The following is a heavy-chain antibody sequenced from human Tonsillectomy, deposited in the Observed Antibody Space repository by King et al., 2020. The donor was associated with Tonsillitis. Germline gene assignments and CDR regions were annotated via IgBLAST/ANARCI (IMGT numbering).Heavy chain of an antibody. CDR2: ISSSSSYT. J-gene: IGHJ3*02. Sequence: QLVESGGGLVKPGGSLRLSCAASGFTFSDYYMSWIRQAPGKGLEWVSYISSSSSYTNYADSVKGRFTISRDNAKNSLYLQMNSLRAEETAVYYCARDELYDYESSGYAFDIWGQGTMVTVSS. CDR1: GFTFSDYY. V-gene: IGHV3-11*06. D-gene: IGHD3-22*01. CDR3: ARDELYDYESSGYAFDI.